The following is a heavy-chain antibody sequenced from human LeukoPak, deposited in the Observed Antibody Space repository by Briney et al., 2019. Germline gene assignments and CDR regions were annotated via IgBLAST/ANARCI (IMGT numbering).Heavy chain of an antibody. CDR3: ARANFRDGYNTYYFDY. CDR2: IYYSGST. Sequence: SETLSLTCTVSGGSISSSSYYWGWIRQPPGKGLEWIGSIYYSGSTNYNPSLKSRVTISVDTSKNQFSLKLSSVTAADTAVYYCARANFRDGYNTYYFDYWGQGTLVTVSS. J-gene: IGHJ4*02. CDR1: GGSISSSSYY. V-gene: IGHV4-39*07. D-gene: IGHD5-24*01.